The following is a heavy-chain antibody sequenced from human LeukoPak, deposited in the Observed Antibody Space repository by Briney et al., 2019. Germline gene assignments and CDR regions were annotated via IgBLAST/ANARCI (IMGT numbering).Heavy chain of an antibody. CDR1: GFTFSSYA. J-gene: IGHJ4*02. D-gene: IGHD3-3*01. CDR2: ISYDGSNK. V-gene: IGHV3-30-3*01. CDR3: ARGRDYDFWSSMGDY. Sequence: PGGSLRLSCAASGFTFSSYAMHWVRQAPGKGLEWVAVISYDGSNKYYADSVKGRFTISRDNSKNTLYLQMNSLRAEDTAVYYCARGRDYDFWSSMGDYWGQGTLVTVSS.